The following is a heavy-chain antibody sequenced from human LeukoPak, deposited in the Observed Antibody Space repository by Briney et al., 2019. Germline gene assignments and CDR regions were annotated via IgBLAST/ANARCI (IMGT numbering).Heavy chain of an antibody. CDR1: GFIFSKYG. CDR3: ARDGRYCSGGSCYHNWFDP. V-gene: IGHV3-30*03. D-gene: IGHD2-15*01. CDR2: ISYDGSNK. Sequence: SGRSLRLSCAASGFIFSKYGMNWVRQAPGKGLEWVAVISYDGSNKYYADSVKGRFTISRDNSKSTLYLQMNSLRAEDTAVYYCARDGRYCSGGSCYHNWFDPWGQGTLVTVSS. J-gene: IGHJ5*02.